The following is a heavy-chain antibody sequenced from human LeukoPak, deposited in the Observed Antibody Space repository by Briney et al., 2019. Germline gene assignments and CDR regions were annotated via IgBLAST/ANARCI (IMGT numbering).Heavy chain of an antibody. CDR2: IYPGESDT. V-gene: IGHV5-51*01. J-gene: IGHJ5*02. D-gene: IGHD2-2*01. CDR3: ARRDIYCSSTSCYPS. Sequence: GESLEISCQGSGYGFTNYWIGWVRPMPGKGLEWMGIIYPGESDTRYSSSFQGQVTISADKSISTAYLQWSSLKASDTAMYYCARRDIYCSSTSCYPSWGQGTLVTVSS. CDR1: GYGFTNYW.